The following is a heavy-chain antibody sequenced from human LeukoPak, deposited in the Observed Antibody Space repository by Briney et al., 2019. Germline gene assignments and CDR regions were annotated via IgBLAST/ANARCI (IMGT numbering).Heavy chain of an antibody. CDR3: ARPRYSSGWYGDY. V-gene: IGHV3-30*02. CDR1: GFPFSAYG. D-gene: IGHD3-22*01. Sequence: GGSLRLSCAASGFPFSAYGFHWVRQAPGKGLEWMAFIPFDTNNRYYGDSVKGRFIISRDNSKNTLYLQMNSLRAEDTAVYYCARPRYSSGWYGDYWGQGILVTVSS. J-gene: IGHJ4*02. CDR2: IPFDTNNR.